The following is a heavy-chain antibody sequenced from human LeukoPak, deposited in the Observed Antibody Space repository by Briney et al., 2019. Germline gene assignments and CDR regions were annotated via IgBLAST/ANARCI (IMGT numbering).Heavy chain of an antibody. CDR3: AKDRKATSVRAY. J-gene: IGHJ4*02. CDR2: ISGSGGST. CDR1: GFTLSTYW. Sequence: PGGSLRLSCAASGFTLSTYWMSWVRQAPGKGLEWVSAISGSGGSTYYADSVKGRFTISRDNSKNTLYLQMNSLRAEDTAVYYCAKDRKATSVRAYWGQGTLVTVSS. D-gene: IGHD5-12*01. V-gene: IGHV3-23*01.